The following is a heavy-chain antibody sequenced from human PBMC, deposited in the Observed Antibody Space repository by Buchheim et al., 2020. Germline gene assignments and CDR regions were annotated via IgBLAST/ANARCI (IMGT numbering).Heavy chain of an antibody. CDR3: TTAPNPYDLLDY. CDR2: IKSKTDGGQT. Sequence: EVQLVESGGGLVKPGGSLRLSCAASGFTFSNAWMSWVRQAPGKGLEWVGRIKSKTDGGQTDYAAPVTGRFTISRDDSKNTVYLQMNSLKTEDTAVYYCTTAPNPYDLLDYWGQGTL. J-gene: IGHJ4*02. CDR1: GFTFSNAW. V-gene: IGHV3-15*01. D-gene: IGHD3-16*01.